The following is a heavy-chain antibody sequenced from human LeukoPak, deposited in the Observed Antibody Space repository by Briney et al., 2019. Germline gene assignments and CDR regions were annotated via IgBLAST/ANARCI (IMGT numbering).Heavy chain of an antibody. D-gene: IGHD3-16*01. Sequence: ASVKVSCKASGYIFTSYYMHWVRQAPGQGLEWMGIINPSGGSTSYAQKLQGRVTMTTDTSTSTAYMELRSLRSDDTAVYYCARDGNNMITFGGSWFDPWGQGTLVTVSS. CDR1: GYIFTSYY. V-gene: IGHV1-46*01. CDR3: ARDGNNMITFGGSWFDP. J-gene: IGHJ5*02. CDR2: INPSGGST.